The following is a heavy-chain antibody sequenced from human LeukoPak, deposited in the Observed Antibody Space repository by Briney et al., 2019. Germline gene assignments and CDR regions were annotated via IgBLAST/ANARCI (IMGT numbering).Heavy chain of an antibody. J-gene: IGHJ4*02. V-gene: IGHV1-2*02. CDR3: ARETYYSSGNVYNRIDY. CDR1: GYTFTGSY. D-gene: IGHD3-10*01. CDR2: INPNSGGT. Sequence: GASVKVSCKASGYTFTGSYMHWVRQAPGQGLEWMGWINPNSGGTNYAQKFQGRVTMTRDTSISTAYMELSRLTPDDTAVYFCARETYYSSGNVYNRIDYWGQGTLVTVSS.